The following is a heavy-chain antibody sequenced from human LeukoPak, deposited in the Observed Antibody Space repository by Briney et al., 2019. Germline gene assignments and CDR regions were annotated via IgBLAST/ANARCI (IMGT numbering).Heavy chain of an antibody. CDR1: GFTFSSYS. CDR3: ARGATVTYYFDH. CDR2: ISSSSSTI. D-gene: IGHD4-17*01. V-gene: IGHV3-48*04. Sequence: PGGSLRLSCAASGFTFSSYSMNWVPQAPGRGLEWVSYISSSSSTIYYADSVKGRFTISRDNARSSLFLQMSNLRVEDTAVYFCARGATVTYYFDHWGQGILVAVS. J-gene: IGHJ4*02.